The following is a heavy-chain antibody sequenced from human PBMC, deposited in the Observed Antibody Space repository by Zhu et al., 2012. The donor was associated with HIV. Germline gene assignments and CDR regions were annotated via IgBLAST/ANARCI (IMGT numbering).Heavy chain of an antibody. CDR3: ARSIYQADSGYGF. CDR2: VNHGGDI. Sequence: QVQLQQWGAGLLKPSETLSLTCATHGGPFSGYFYAWVRRPPGGGLQWIGHVNHGGDIDYNPSLKSRVTIEADASQSHFSLKMTSVTAADTAIYYCARSIYQADSGYGFWGQGTLVIVSS. V-gene: IGHV4-34*02. J-gene: IGHJ4*02. CDR1: GGPFSGYF. D-gene: IGHD5-12*01.